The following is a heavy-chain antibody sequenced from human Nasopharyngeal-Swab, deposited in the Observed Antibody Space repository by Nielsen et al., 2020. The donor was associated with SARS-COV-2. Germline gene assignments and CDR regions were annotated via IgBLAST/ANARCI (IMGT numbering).Heavy chain of an antibody. CDR2: INSDGSTI. J-gene: IGHJ6*03. Sequence: VRQAPGKGLVWVPRINSDGSTISYADSMKGRFTISRDNAKNTLYLQMNSLRAEDTAVYYCARDGPTVTRPIYNYMDVWGKGTTVTVSS. D-gene: IGHD4-11*01. CDR3: ARDGPTVTRPIYNYMDV. V-gene: IGHV3-74*01.